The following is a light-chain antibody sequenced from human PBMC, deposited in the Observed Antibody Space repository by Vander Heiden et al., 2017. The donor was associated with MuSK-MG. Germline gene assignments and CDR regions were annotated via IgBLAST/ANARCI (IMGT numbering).Light chain of an antibody. CDR1: SSDIGAYNY. V-gene: IGLV2-14*03. CDR2: DVS. CDR3: CSYTTSSSVV. J-gene: IGLJ2*01. Sequence: QSALTQPASVSGSPGQSITISCTGTSSDIGAYNYVSWYQQHPDKAPKLVILDVSARPSGVSNRFSGSKSGNTASLTISGLQAEDEADYYCCSYTTSSSVVFGGGTRLTVL.